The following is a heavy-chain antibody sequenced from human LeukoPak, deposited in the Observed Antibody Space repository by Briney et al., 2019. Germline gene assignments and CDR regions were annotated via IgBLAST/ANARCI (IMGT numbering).Heavy chain of an antibody. D-gene: IGHD2-15*01. CDR2: INHSGST. CDR1: GGSFSGYY. CDR3: ARDRRGYCSGGSCYYRGPFDY. V-gene: IGHV4-34*01. J-gene: IGHJ4*02. Sequence: SETLSLTCAVYGGSFSGYYWSWIRQPPGKGLEWIGEINHSGSTNYNPSLKSRVTISVDTSKNQFSLKLSSVTAADTAVYYCARDRRGYCSGGSCYYRGPFDYWGQGTLATVSS.